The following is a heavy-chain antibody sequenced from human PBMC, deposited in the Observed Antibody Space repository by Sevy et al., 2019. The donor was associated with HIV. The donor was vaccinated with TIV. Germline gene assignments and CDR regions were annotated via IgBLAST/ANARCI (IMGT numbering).Heavy chain of an antibody. D-gene: IGHD5-12*01. V-gene: IGHV3-7*03. J-gene: IGHJ4*02. CDR2: IKDDGSDK. CDR3: ARDWGYSLDY. CDR1: GFSFSSSW. Sequence: GGSLRLSCAASGFSFSSSWMAWVRQAPGRGLEYVAIIKDDGSDKIYVDSVRGRFTISRDNAKNSLYLQMNSLRAEDTAVYYCARDWGYSLDYWGQGTMVTVSS.